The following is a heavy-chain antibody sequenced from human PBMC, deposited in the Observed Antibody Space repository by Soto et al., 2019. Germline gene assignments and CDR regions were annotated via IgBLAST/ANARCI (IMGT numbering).Heavy chain of an antibody. CDR1: GFTFSSYW. V-gene: IGHV3-74*01. CDR3: VRVRERATIGGFDY. Sequence: EVQLVESGGGLVQPGGSLRLSCAASGFTFSSYWMHWVRQAPGKGLVWVSRINSDGSSTTYADSVKGRFTISRDNAKNTLYLQMNSLRAEDTAVYYCVRVRERATIGGFDYWGQGTLVTVSS. D-gene: IGHD1-1*01. CDR2: INSDGSST. J-gene: IGHJ4*02.